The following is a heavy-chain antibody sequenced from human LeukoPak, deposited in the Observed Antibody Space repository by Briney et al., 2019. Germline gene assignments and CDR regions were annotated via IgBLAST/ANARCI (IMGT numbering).Heavy chain of an antibody. CDR3: ARWCSYDSSGPYYFDY. Sequence: PSETLSLTCAVYGGSFSGYYWSWIRQPPGKGLEWIGEINHSGSTNYNPSLKSRVTISVDTSKNQFSLKLSSVTAADTAVYYCARWCSYDSSGPYYFDYWGQGTLVTVSS. CDR1: GGSFSGYY. D-gene: IGHD3-22*01. J-gene: IGHJ4*02. CDR2: INHSGST. V-gene: IGHV4-34*01.